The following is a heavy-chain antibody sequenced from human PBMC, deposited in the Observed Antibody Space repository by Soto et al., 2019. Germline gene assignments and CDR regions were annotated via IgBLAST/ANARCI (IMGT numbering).Heavy chain of an antibody. V-gene: IGHV3-21*01. J-gene: IGHJ1*01. CDR3: APLYYDFWSGPAEYFQH. D-gene: IGHD3-3*01. CDR2: ISSSSSYI. Sequence: PGGSLRLSCAASGFTFSSYSMNWVRQAPGKGLEWVSSISSSSSYIYYADSVKGRFTISRDNAKNSLYLQMNSLRAEDTAVYYCAPLYYDFWSGPAEYFQHWGQGTLVTVSS. CDR1: GFTFSSYS.